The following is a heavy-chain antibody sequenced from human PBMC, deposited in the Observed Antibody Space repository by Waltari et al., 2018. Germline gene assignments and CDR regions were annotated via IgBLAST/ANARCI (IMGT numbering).Heavy chain of an antibody. J-gene: IGHJ1*01. Sequence: QVQLVQSGAEVKKPGSSVKVSCKASGGTFSSYAISWVRQAPGQGLEWMGGIIPIFGTANYAQKFQGRVTITTDESTSTAYMELSSLRSEDTAVYYCARDSLLSIQNSGWYRERYFQHWGQGTLVTVSS. D-gene: IGHD6-19*01. CDR3: ARDSLLSIQNSGWYRERYFQH. V-gene: IGHV1-69*05. CDR2: IIPIFGTA. CDR1: GGTFSSYA.